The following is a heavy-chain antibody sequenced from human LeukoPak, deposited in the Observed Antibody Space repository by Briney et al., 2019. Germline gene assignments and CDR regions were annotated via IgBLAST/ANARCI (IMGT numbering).Heavy chain of an antibody. J-gene: IGHJ4*02. CDR2: IYSGGST. D-gene: IGHD2-21*02. CDR3: ARGVTAQWFDY. V-gene: IGHV3-53*01. CDR1: GFTFVSHG. Sequence: GGSLRLSCAASGFTFVSHGMIWVRQAPGKGLEWVSVIYSGGSTYYADSVKGRFTISRDNSKNTLYLQMNSLRAEDTAVYYCARGVTAQWFDYWGQGTLVTVSS.